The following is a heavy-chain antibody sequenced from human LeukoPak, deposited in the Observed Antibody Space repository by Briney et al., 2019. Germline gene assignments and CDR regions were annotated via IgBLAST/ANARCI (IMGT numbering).Heavy chain of an antibody. V-gene: IGHV3-23*01. CDR3: ARAPGGFHGDYSPIAY. CDR1: GFTFSSYA. D-gene: IGHD4-17*01. J-gene: IGHJ4*02. CDR2: ISGSGDST. Sequence: GGSLRLSCAASGFTFSSYAMSWVRQAPGKGLEWVSAISGSGDSTYYGDSVKGRFTISRGNSQNTLYLQMNSLRADETAIYYCARAPGGFHGDYSPIAYWGQGTLVTVSS.